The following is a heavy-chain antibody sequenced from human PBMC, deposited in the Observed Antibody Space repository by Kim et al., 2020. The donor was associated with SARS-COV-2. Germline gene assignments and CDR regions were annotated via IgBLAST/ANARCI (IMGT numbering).Heavy chain of an antibody. D-gene: IGHD3-10*01. CDR2: ISGSGGST. Sequence: GGSLRLSCVASGFTFSSYAMSWVRQAPGKGLEWVSAISGSGGSTYYADSVKGRFTISRDNSKNTLYLQMNSLRAEDTAVYYCAKCYYGSGNLFDYWGQGTLVTVSS. J-gene: IGHJ4*02. CDR1: GFTFSSYA. V-gene: IGHV3-23*01. CDR3: AKCYYGSGNLFDY.